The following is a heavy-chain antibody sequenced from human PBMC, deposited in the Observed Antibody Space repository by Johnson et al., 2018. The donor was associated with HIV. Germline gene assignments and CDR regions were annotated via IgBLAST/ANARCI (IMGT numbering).Heavy chain of an antibody. CDR3: ARGAQWELLIDAFDI. V-gene: IGHV3-7*03. J-gene: IGHJ3*02. CDR1: GFTFSSYW. CDR2: IKCDGSEK. Sequence: MQLVESGGGVVQPGGSLRLSCAASGFTFSSYWMSWVRQAPGKGLEWVANIKCDGSEKYYVDSVKGRFTISRDNARNFLYLQMNSVRAEDTALYYCARGAQWELLIDAFDIWGQGTMVTVSS. D-gene: IGHD1-26*01.